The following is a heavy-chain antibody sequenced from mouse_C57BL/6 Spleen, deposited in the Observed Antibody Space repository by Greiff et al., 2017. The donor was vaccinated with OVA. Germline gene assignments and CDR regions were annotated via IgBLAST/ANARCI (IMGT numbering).Heavy chain of an antibody. J-gene: IGHJ3*01. V-gene: IGHV5-17*01. CDR1: GFTFSDYG. CDR3: ARQGNYVGWYDY. Sequence: EVQLQESGGGLVKPGGSLKLSCAASGFTFSDYGMHWVRQAPEKGLEWVAYISSGSSTIYYADTVKVRFTISRDNAKKTLFLQMTSLRSEDTAMYYCARQGNYVGWYDYWGQGTLVTVSA. D-gene: IGHD2-1*01. CDR2: ISSGSSTI.